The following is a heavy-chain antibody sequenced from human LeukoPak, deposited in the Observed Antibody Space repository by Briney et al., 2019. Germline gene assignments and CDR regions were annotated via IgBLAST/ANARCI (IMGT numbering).Heavy chain of an antibody. Sequence: GGSLRLSCAASGFTCSSYAMSWVRQAPGKGLEWVSAISGSGGSTIYYADSVKGRFTISRDNAKNSLYLQMNSLRAEDTAVYYCARVKCSGGSCYRGAWFDPWGQGTLVTVSS. CDR2: ISGSGGSTI. V-gene: IGHV3-23*01. CDR3: ARVKCSGGSCYRGAWFDP. CDR1: GFTCSSYA. D-gene: IGHD2-15*01. J-gene: IGHJ5*02.